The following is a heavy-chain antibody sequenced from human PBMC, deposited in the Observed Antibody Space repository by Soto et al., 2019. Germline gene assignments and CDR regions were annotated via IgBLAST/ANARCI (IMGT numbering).Heavy chain of an antibody. J-gene: IGHJ5*02. V-gene: IGHV4-59*11. CDR2: IFHSGST. D-gene: IGHD2-2*01. Sequence: SETLSLTCTVSGGSITSHYWSWIRQPPGKGLEWIGYIFHSGSTNYNPSLKSRITISVDTSKNQFSLKLSSVTAADTAVYYCARLGYCISTSCYDWFDPWGQGTLVTVSS. CDR3: ARLGYCISTSCYDWFDP. CDR1: GGSITSHY.